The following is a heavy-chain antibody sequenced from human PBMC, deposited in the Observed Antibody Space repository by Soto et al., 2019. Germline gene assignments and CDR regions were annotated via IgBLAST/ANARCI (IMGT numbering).Heavy chain of an antibody. CDR1: GGSISSGDYS. CDR3: AGSGYYYYYYGMDV. CDR2: IYHSGST. V-gene: IGHV4-30-2*01. D-gene: IGHD3-22*01. Sequence: SETLSLTCTVSGGSISSGDYSWSWIRQPPGKGLEWIGYIYHSGSTYYNPSLKSRVTISVDRSKNQFSLKLSSVTAADTAVYYCAGSGYYYYYYGMDVWGQGTTVTVSS. J-gene: IGHJ6*02.